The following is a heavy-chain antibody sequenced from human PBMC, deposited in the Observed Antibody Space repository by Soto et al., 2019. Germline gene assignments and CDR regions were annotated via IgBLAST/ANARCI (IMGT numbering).Heavy chain of an antibody. V-gene: IGHV3-7*01. Sequence: GGSLRLSCAASTFSFGTSWMTWVRQAPGKGLEGVAKIKEDGSEKYYVDSVKGRFTISRDNAKNSLYLQMNSLRAEDTAVYYCARDGGTLGFDYWGQGTLVTVSS. CDR3: ARDGGTLGFDY. J-gene: IGHJ4*02. D-gene: IGHD7-27*01. CDR2: IKEDGSEK. CDR1: TFSFGTSW.